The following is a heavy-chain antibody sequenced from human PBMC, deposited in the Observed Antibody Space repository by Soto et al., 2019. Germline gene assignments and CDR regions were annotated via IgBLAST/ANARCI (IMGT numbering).Heavy chain of an antibody. CDR1: GFTFSSYA. J-gene: IGHJ6*02. CDR2: ISGSGGST. D-gene: IGHD6-13*01. V-gene: IGHV3-23*01. Sequence: PGGYLRLSCAASGFTFSSYALSWVRQAPGTGLEWVSAISGSGGSTYYADSVKGRFTISRDNSKNTLYLQMNSLRAEDTAVYYCAKDTRSSWYMRVSYYYYGMDVWGQGTTVTVSS. CDR3: AKDTRSSWYMRVSYYYYGMDV.